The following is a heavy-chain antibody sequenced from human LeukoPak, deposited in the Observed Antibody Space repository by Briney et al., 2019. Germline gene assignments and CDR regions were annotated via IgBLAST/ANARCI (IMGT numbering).Heavy chain of an antibody. Sequence: GGSLRLSCAASGFTFDDYAMHWVRQAPGKGLEWVSGISWNSGSIGYADSVKGRFTISRDNAMSSLYLQMNSLRPEDTALYFCAKDRYCNSASCYRGFDYWGQGTLVTVSS. CDR2: ISWNSGSI. J-gene: IGHJ4*02. CDR1: GFTFDDYA. D-gene: IGHD2-2*02. CDR3: AKDRYCNSASCYRGFDY. V-gene: IGHV3-9*01.